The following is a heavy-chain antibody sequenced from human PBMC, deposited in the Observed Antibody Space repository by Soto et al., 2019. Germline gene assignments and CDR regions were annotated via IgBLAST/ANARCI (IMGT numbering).Heavy chain of an antibody. J-gene: IGHJ4*02. CDR2: VNHSGST. CDR1: GGSFSGYY. CDR3: ARFIEYSASFDY. V-gene: IGHV4-34*01. D-gene: IGHD3-16*02. Sequence: SETLSLTCAVYGGSFSGYYWSWIRQPPGKGLEWIGEVNHSGSTKYNPSLKSRVTISVDTSKNQFSLKVNSVTAADTAVHSCARFIEYSASFDYWGQGTWVTVSS.